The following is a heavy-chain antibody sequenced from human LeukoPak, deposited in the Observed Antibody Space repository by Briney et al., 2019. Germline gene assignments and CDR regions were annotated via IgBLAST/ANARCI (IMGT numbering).Heavy chain of an antibody. CDR1: GFTFSSYG. J-gene: IGHJ6*02. V-gene: IGHV3-30*03. CDR2: TAYDGSNE. D-gene: IGHD4-17*01. CDR3: ARDMRGDYGDYSSSDNYYGMDV. Sequence: GGSLRLSCAASGFTFSSYGMHWVRQAPGKGLEWVAVTAYDGSNEYYADSVKGRFTISRDNSKNTLDLQMNSLRAEDTAVYYCARDMRGDYGDYSSSDNYYGMDVWGQGTTVTVSS.